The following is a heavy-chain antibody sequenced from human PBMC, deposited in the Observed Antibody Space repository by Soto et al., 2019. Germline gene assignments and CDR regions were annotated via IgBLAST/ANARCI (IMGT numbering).Heavy chain of an antibody. D-gene: IGHD3-10*01. CDR2: IKQDGNEK. CDR3: ARVIMVRGVIQQYYFDS. Sequence: GGSLRLSCVASGFTFSSYCMSWVRQAPGKGLEWVANIKQDGNEKYYVDSVKGRFTISRDNAKNSLYLQMNSLRAEDTAVYYCARVIMVRGVIQQYYFDSWGQGTLVTVSS. V-gene: IGHV3-7*05. CDR1: GFTFSSYC. J-gene: IGHJ4*02.